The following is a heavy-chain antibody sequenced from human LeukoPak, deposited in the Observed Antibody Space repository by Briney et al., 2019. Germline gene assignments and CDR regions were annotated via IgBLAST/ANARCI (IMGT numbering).Heavy chain of an antibody. D-gene: IGHD6-19*01. J-gene: IGHJ5*02. Sequence: PGGSLRLSCAASGFTFDDYGMSWVRQAPGKGLEWVSSISGSSSNIYYADSVKGRFSISRDNAKNSLYLQMNSLRAEDTAVYFCAREQSGSGWPTWGQGTLVTVSS. V-gene: IGHV3-21*01. CDR3: AREQSGSGWPT. CDR1: GFTFDDYG. CDR2: ISGSSSNI.